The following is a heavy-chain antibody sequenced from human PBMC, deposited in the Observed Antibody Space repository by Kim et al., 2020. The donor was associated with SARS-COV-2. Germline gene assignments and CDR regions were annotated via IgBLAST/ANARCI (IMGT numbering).Heavy chain of an antibody. V-gene: IGHV1-2*02. CDR3: AGDSDPAY. CDR2: INPNGGET. J-gene: IGHJ4*02. Sequence: ASVKVSCKASGYNFNDYYIHWVRQAPGQGLEWMGWINPNGGETNYAEKFHGRVSMTRDTSINTAYVELYSLSFDEPAVYYCAGDSDPAYWGQGTLVPVSS. CDR1: GYNFNDYY.